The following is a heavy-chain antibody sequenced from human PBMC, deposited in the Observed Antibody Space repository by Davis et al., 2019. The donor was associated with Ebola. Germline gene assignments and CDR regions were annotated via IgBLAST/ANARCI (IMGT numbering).Heavy chain of an antibody. D-gene: IGHD3-10*01. Sequence: PSETLSLTCTVSGGSLSSYYWNWFRQPPGKGLEWIGYIYYNGNTDYNPSLKSRVTISVDPSKNQFSLKLISVTPADTAVYYCATTMIRGTYMGYYFDYWGQGTLVTVSS. CDR2: IYYNGNT. V-gene: IGHV4-59*01. J-gene: IGHJ4*02. CDR1: GGSLSSYY. CDR3: ATTMIRGTYMGYYFDY.